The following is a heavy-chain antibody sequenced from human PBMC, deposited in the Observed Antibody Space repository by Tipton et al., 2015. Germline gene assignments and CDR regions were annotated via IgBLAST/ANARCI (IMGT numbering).Heavy chain of an antibody. CDR3: ARDFGYSGYDHFDN. V-gene: IGHV4-59*01. J-gene: IGHJ4*02. D-gene: IGHD5-12*01. Sequence: TLSFTCTVSGGSINSYYWSWIRQPPGKGLEWIGNIYSSGSTNYNPPLKSRITISVDTSKNQLSLKLSSVTAADTAVYYCARDFGYSGYDHFDNWGRGTLVTVAS. CDR2: IYSSGST. CDR1: GGSINSYY.